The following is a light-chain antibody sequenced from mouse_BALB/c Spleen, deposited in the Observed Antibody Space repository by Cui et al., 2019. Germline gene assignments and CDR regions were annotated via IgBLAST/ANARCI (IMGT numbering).Light chain of an antibody. CDR1: RSISNN. Sequence: DIVLTQSPATLSVTPGDSVSLSCRASRSISNNLHWYQHKSHGSPRLLSKYASQSISGIPSRFSGSGSGTDFTLSINSVETEDFGMYFCQQSNSWPHLTFGAGTKLELK. V-gene: IGKV5-43*01. CDR2: YAS. J-gene: IGKJ5*01. CDR3: QQSNSWPHLT.